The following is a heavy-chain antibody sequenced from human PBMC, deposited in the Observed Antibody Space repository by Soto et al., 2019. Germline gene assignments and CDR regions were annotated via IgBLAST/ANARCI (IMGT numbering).Heavy chain of an antibody. D-gene: IGHD3-16*01. CDR1: GFIFRGHW. CDR2: IKEDGSEE. J-gene: IGHJ4*02. Sequence: EVQLVQSGGGLVQPGGSLILPCAASGFIFRGHWMSWVRQVPGKGLEWVANIKEDGSEEYYVDSVRGRFTISRDNAKNFLYLPMKSLRAVDTGVYYCVRIKPGVYDYFDNWGQGTLVTVSS. V-gene: IGHV3-7*01. CDR3: VRIKPGVYDYFDN.